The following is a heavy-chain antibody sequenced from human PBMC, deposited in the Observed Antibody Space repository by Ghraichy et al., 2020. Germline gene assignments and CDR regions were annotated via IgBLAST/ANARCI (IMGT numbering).Heavy chain of an antibody. V-gene: IGHV4-59*01. J-gene: IGHJ4*02. CDR2: VYYGGRA. Sequence: SETLSLTCTVSGDSIGTYYWIWIRQPPGKGLEWIAYVYYGGRAYYNPYLESRVTISLDTSKNQFSLKMTYVTAADTAVYYCARGYDFWSVPGFWGRGTLVTVSS. CDR1: GDSIGTYY. D-gene: IGHD3-3*01. CDR3: ARGYDFWSVPGF.